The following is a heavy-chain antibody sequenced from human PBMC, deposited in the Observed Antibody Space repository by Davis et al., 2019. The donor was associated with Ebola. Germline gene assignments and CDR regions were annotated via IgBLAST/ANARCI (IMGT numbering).Heavy chain of an antibody. Sequence: PGGSLRLSCEGSGFTFGNYWMSWVRQAPGKGPEWVANIKQDGSEKHYVDSVKGRFTISRDNADDSVYRQMKSLRVEDTAVYYCARGEEGVVITTFDYWGQGTLVTVSS. CDR2: IKQDGSEK. D-gene: IGHD3-22*01. V-gene: IGHV3-7*03. J-gene: IGHJ4*02. CDR1: GFTFGNYW. CDR3: ARGEEGVVITTFDY.